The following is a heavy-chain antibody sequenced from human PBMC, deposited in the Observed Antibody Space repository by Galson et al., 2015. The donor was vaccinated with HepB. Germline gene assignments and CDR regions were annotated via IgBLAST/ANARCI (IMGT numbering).Heavy chain of an antibody. D-gene: IGHD6-19*01. CDR1: GGTFGSYA. V-gene: IGHV1-69*13. Sequence: SVKVSCKASGGTFGSYAISWVRQAPGQGLEWMGGIIPIFGTANYAQKFQGRVTITADESTSTAYMELSSLRSEDTAVYYCARGGQWPAHTRWYFDLWGRGTLVTVSS. CDR3: ARGGQWPAHTRWYFDL. J-gene: IGHJ2*01. CDR2: IIPIFGTA.